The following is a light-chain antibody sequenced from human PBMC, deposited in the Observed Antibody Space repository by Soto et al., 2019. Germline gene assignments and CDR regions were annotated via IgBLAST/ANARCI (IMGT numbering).Light chain of an antibody. CDR1: QSVSSK. J-gene: IGKJ5*01. CDR3: QQYQNWPMIT. CDR2: GAS. Sequence: DIVRTQSPGTLSVSPGERVIFSCRASQSVSSKLAWYQQKPGQTPRLLIYGASTRATGIPDRFSGSGSGTEFTLTISSLQSEDFADYYCQQYQNWPMITFGQGTRLEIK. V-gene: IGKV3-15*01.